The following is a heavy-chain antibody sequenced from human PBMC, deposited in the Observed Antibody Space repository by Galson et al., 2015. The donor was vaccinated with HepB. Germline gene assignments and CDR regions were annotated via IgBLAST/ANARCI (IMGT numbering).Heavy chain of an antibody. V-gene: IGHV3-15*01. J-gene: IGHJ4*02. D-gene: IGHD2-2*01. Sequence: SLRLSCAASGFTFSNAWMSWVRQAPGKGLEWVGRIKSKTDGGTTDYAAPVKGRFTISRDDSKNTLYLQMNSLKTEDTAVYYCSSYDIVVVPAARPIDYWGQGTLVTVSS. CDR1: GFTFSNAW. CDR3: SSYDIVVVPAARPIDY. CDR2: IKSKTDGGTT.